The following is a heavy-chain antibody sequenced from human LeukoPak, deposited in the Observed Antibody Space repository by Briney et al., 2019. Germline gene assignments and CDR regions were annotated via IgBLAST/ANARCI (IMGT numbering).Heavy chain of an antibody. CDR3: ARDAPNYGSGSYYGLDVDY. CDR1: GYTFTGYY. V-gene: IGHV1-2*02. D-gene: IGHD3-10*01. Sequence: GASVKVSCKASGYTFTGYYMHWVRQAPGQGLEWMGWINPNSGGTNYAQKFQGRVTMTRDMSISTAYMELSRLRSDDTAVYYCARDAPNYGSGSYYGLDVDYWGQGTLVTVSS. CDR2: INPNSGGT. J-gene: IGHJ4*02.